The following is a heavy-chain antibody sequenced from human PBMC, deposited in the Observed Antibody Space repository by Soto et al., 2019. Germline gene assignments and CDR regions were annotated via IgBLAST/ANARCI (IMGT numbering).Heavy chain of an antibody. V-gene: IGHV4-59*08. Sequence: LQPLCLTCTVGGGSISTFSWNRIRQAPGKGLEWIGCVYYTGNTNYNPSLKSRVTMSLDTSKNQFSLKLSSVTAADTAVYYCARLRKVAEAGTSGMFDPWGQGTLVTGPS. J-gene: IGHJ5*02. CDR3: ARLRKVAEAGTSGMFDP. CDR2: VYYTGNT. D-gene: IGHD6-13*01. CDR1: GGSISTFS.